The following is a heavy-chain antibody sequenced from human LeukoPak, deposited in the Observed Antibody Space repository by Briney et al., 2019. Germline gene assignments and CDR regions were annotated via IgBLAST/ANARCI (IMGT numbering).Heavy chain of an antibody. CDR2: ISGSGGST. V-gene: IGHV3-23*01. CDR1: GFTFSSYS. J-gene: IGHJ6*03. CDR3: AKDGSPGGSSWDGYYYMDV. D-gene: IGHD6-13*01. Sequence: PGGSLRLSCAASGFTFSSYSMNWVRQAPGKGLEWVSAISGSGGSTYYADSVKGRFTISRDNSKNTLYLQMNSLRAEDTAVYYCAKDGSPGGSSWDGYYYMDVWGKGTTVTVSS.